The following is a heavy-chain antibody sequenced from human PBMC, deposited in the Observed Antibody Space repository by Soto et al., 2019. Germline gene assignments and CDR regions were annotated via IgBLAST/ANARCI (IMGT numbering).Heavy chain of an antibody. D-gene: IGHD3-3*01. J-gene: IGHJ6*02. CDR1: GGSFSGYY. V-gene: IGHV4-34*01. CDR3: ARSPFWSGYPYYYYGMDV. CDR2: INHSGST. Sequence: SETLSLTCAVYGGSFSGYYWSWIRQPPGKGLEWIGEINHSGSTNYNPSLKSRVTISVDTSKNQFSLKLSSVTAADTAVYYCARSPFWSGYPYYYYGMDVWGQGTTVTVSS.